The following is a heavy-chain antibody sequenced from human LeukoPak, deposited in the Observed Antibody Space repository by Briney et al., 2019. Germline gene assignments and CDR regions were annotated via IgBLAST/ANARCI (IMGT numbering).Heavy chain of an antibody. J-gene: IGHJ4*02. Sequence: GGSLRLSCAAPGFTFSSYSMNWVRQAPGKGLEWVSSISSSSSYIYYADSVKGRFTISRDNAKNSLYLQMNSLRAEDTAVYYCIGEDYYDSSGYYRLWGQGTLVTVSS. CDR3: IGEDYYDSSGYYRL. D-gene: IGHD3-22*01. CDR1: GFTFSSYS. CDR2: ISSSSSYI. V-gene: IGHV3-21*01.